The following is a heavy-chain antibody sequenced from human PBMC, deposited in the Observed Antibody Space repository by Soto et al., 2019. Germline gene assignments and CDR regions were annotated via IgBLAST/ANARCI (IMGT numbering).Heavy chain of an antibody. CDR3: ARGPPHHY. J-gene: IGHJ4*02. V-gene: IGHV4-30-2*01. Sequence: SETLSLTCAVSGGYIRSGGYSWSWIRQPPGKGLEWIGYIYHSGNTYYNPSLKSRVTISVDWSKNQFSLTLSSVTAADTAVYYCARGPPHHYWGQGTLVTVSS. CDR2: IYHSGNT. CDR1: GGYIRSGGYS.